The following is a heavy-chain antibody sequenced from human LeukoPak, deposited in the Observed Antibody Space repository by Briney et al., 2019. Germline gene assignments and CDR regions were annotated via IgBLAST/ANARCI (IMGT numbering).Heavy chain of an antibody. CDR2: ISGSGGST. V-gene: IGHV3-23*01. D-gene: IGHD2-2*01. Sequence: GGSLRLSCAASGFTFSSYAMSWVRQAPGKGLEWVSAISGSGGSTYYADSVKGRFTISRDNSKNTLYLQMNSLRAEDTAVYYCAKDIVVVPSRSGDAFDTWGQGTMVTVSS. CDR1: GFTFSSYA. CDR3: AKDIVVVPSRSGDAFDT. J-gene: IGHJ3*02.